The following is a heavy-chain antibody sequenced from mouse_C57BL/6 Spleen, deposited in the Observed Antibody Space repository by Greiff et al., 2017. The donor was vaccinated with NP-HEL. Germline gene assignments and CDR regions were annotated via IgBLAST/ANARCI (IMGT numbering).Heavy chain of an antibody. D-gene: IGHD1-1*01. J-gene: IGHJ4*01. Sequence: VQLKQSGPVLVKPGASVKMSCKASGYTFTDYYMNWVKQSHGKSLEWIGVINPYNGGTSYNQKFKGKATLTVDKSSSTAYMELNSLTSEDSAVYYCARGPTGYAMDYWGQGTSVTVSS. CDR3: ARGPTGYAMDY. V-gene: IGHV1-19*01. CDR1: GYTFTDYY. CDR2: INPYNGGT.